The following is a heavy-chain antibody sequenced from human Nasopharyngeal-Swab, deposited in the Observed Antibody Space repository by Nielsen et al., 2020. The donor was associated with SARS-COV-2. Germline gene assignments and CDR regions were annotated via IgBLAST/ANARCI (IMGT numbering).Heavy chain of an antibody. V-gene: IGHV1-2*02. D-gene: IGHD2-15*01. CDR2: INPNSGGT. J-gene: IGHJ5*02. Sequence: VRQMPGKGLEWMGWINPNSGGTNYAQKFQGRVTMTRDTSISTAYMELSRLRSDDTAVYYCARGGDPREVVAATDCFDPWGQGTLVTVSS. CDR3: ARGGDPREVVAATDCFDP.